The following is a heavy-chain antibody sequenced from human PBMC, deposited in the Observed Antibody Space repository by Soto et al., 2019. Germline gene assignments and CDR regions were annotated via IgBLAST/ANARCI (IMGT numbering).Heavy chain of an antibody. CDR3: ARNQYYDFWSGYYPKPFDY. CDR2: ISAYNGNT. V-gene: IGHV1-18*01. Sequence: ASVKVSCKASGYTFTSYGISWVRQAPGQGLEWMGWISAYNGNTNYAQKLQGRVTMTTDTSTSTAYMKLRSLRSDDTAVYYCARNQYYDFWSGYYPKPFDYWGQGTLVTVSS. J-gene: IGHJ4*02. D-gene: IGHD3-3*01. CDR1: GYTFTSYG.